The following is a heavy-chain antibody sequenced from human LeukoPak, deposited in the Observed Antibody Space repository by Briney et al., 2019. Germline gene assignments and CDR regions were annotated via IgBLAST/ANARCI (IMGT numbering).Heavy chain of an antibody. CDR2: INPSGGST. Sequence: ASVKVSCKASGYTFTSYYMHWVRQAPGQGLEWMGIINPSGGSTSYAQKFQGRVTMTRDMSTSTVYMELSSLRSEDTAVYYCARDQVYNWNYSYYYYYMDVWGKGTTVTVSS. D-gene: IGHD1-7*01. CDR1: GYTFTSYY. V-gene: IGHV1-46*01. CDR3: ARDQVYNWNYSYYYYYMDV. J-gene: IGHJ6*03.